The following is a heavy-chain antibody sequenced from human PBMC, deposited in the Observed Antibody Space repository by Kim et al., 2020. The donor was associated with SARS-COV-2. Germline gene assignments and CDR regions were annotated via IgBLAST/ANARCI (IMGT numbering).Heavy chain of an antibody. CDR2: IYYSGST. D-gene: IGHD1-26*01. Sequence: SETLSLTCTVSGGSISSYYWSWIRQPPGKGLEWIGYIYYSGSTNYNPSLKSRVTISVDTSKNQFSLKLSSVTATDTAVYYCARDYGATGGWGQETLVTVSS. V-gene: IGHV4-59*13. J-gene: IGHJ4*02. CDR1: GGSISSYY. CDR3: ARDYGATGG.